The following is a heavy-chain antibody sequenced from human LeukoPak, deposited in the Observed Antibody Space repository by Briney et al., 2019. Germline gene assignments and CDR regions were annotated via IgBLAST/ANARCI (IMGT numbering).Heavy chain of an antibody. CDR1: GFTFGDYA. CDR3: TRIGYSSS. V-gene: IGHV3-49*04. J-gene: IGHJ4*02. D-gene: IGHD6-13*01. Sequence: GGSLRLSCAASGFTFGDYAMSWVRQAPGKGLEWAGFIRSKAYGGTTEYAASVKGRFTISRDDSKSIAYLQMNSLKTEDTAVYYCTRIGYSSSWGQGTLVTVSS. CDR2: IRSKAYGGTT.